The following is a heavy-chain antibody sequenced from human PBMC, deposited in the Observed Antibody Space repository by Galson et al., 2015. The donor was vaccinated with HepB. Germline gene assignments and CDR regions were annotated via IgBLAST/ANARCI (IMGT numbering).Heavy chain of an antibody. CDR3: AKGLITGTTLPAQIDY. Sequence: SLRLSCAASGFTFSSYGMHWVRQAPGKGLEWVAVISYDGSNKYYADSVKGRFTISRDNSKNTLYLQMNSLRAEDTAVYYCAKGLITGTTLPAQIDYWGQGTLVTVSS. D-gene: IGHD1-7*01. CDR1: GFTFSSYG. V-gene: IGHV3-30*18. CDR2: ISYDGSNK. J-gene: IGHJ4*02.